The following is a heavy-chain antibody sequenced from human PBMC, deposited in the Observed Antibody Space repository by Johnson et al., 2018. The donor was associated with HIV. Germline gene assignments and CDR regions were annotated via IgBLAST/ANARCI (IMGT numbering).Heavy chain of an antibody. CDR1: GFTFRSYA. J-gene: IGHJ3*02. Sequence: QVQLVESGGGVVQPGRSLRLSCAASGFTFRSYAMHWVRQAPGKGLEWVAVISYDGSNKYYADSVKGRFTISRDNSKNTLYLQMNSLRAEDTAVYYCARERATLWFRASGSAFDIWGQGTMVTVSS. CDR2: ISYDGSNK. V-gene: IGHV3-30*03. CDR3: ARERATLWFRASGSAFDI. D-gene: IGHD3-10*01.